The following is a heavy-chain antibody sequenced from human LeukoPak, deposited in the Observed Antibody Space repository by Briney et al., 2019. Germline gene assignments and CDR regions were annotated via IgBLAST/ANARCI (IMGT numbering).Heavy chain of an antibody. V-gene: IGHV6-1*01. Sequence: SQTLSLTCALSGDSVSTNTAAWNWIRQSPSRGLEWLGRIYYRSKWYNDYAVSVKSRITINPDTSKNQFSLHLNSVTPEDTAVYYCARDGRYSGYDFDYWGQGTLVTVSS. CDR1: GDSVSTNTAA. D-gene: IGHD5-12*01. CDR2: IYYRSKWYN. CDR3: ARDGRYSGYDFDY. J-gene: IGHJ4*02.